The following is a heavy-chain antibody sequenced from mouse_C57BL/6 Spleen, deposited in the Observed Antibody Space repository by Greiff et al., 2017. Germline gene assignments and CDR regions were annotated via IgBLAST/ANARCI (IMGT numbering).Heavy chain of an antibody. D-gene: IGHD1-1*01. J-gene: IGHJ2*01. CDR2: IDPSDSYT. V-gene: IGHV1-69*01. Sequence: VQLQQPGAELVMPGASVKLSCKASGYTFTSYWMHWVKQRPGQGLEWIGEIDPSDSYTNYNQKFKGKSTLTVDKSSSTAYMQLSSLTSEDSAVYYCARCYYEYYFDYWGQGTTLTVSS. CDR1: GYTFTSYW. CDR3: ARCYYEYYFDY.